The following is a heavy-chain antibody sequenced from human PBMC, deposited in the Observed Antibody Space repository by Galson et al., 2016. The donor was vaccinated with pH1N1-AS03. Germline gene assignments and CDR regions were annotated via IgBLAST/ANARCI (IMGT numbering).Heavy chain of an antibody. CDR3: ARDRHYDSSGRYFYESVH. V-gene: IGHV1-69*13. CDR1: GGTFGNYA. Sequence: SVKVSCKASGGTFGNYAISWMRQAPGQGLEWMGGIHPIFGTPSYAQKFQGRLTVTADDSTSAAYMELSSLTSEDTAIYYCARDRHYDSSGRYFYESVHWGQGTLVIVSS. CDR2: IHPIFGTP. J-gene: IGHJ4*02. D-gene: IGHD3-22*01.